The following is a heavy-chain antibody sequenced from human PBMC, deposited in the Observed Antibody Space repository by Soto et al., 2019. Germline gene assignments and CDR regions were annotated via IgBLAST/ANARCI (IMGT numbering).Heavy chain of an antibody. D-gene: IGHD3-10*01. CDR1: GGSISNSNFY. CDR3: ARRGGESVYYFYYGLDV. Sequence: SETLSLTCSVSGGSISNSNFYWGWIRQPPGKGLEWIGSIHYSGTTYYNPSLKSRVTISLDTSKNHFSLKLSSVTAADTAVFYCARRGGESVYYFYYGLDVWGQGTTVTVSS. J-gene: IGHJ6*02. V-gene: IGHV4-39*02. CDR2: IHYSGTT.